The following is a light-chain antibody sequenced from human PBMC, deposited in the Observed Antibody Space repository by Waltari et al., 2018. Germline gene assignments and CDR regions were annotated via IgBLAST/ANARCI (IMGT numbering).Light chain of an antibody. Sequence: EIVLTQSPGTLSLSPGDGATLSVRASPSVSSNYFAWSQQKPGQAPRLLIYGASFRATGIPDRFSGSGSGTDFSLIISRLEPEDFVVYYCQQYSSSPRTFGQGTKVEIK. CDR1: PSVSSNY. V-gene: IGKV3-20*01. CDR3: QQYSSSPRT. CDR2: GAS. J-gene: IGKJ1*01.